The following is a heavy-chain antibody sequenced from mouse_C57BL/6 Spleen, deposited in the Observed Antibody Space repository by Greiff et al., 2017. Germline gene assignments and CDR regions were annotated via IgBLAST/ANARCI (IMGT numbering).Heavy chain of an antibody. CDR1: GFTFNTYA. CDR2: IRSKSSNYAT. J-gene: IGHJ1*03. D-gene: IGHD1-1*01. CDR3: VRDYYVSTYWYFDV. V-gene: IGHV10-3*01. Sequence: EVKLVESGGGLVQPKGSLKLSCAASGFTFNTYAMHWVRQAPGKGLEWVARIRSKSSNYATYYADSVKDRFTISRDDSQSMHYLQMNNLKPEDTALYYVVRDYYVSTYWYFDVWGTGTTVTVSS.